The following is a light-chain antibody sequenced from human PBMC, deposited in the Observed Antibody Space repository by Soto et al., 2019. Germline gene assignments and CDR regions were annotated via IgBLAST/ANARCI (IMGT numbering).Light chain of an antibody. V-gene: IGKV1-5*01. J-gene: IGKJ1*01. CDR1: QSISSW. CDR3: QQYNTYPGT. CDR2: DAS. Sequence: DIQMTQSPSTLSASVGDRVTITCRASQSISSWLAWYQQKPGKAPKLLIYDASSLESGVPSRFSGSGSGTEFTLTISSTQPDDFATYYCQQYNTYPGTFGQGTKVEIK.